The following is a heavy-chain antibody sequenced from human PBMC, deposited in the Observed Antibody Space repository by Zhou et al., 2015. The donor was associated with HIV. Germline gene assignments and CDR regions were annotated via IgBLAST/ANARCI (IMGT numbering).Heavy chain of an antibody. CDR3: VRDGVLRGVNPRWWFDA. Sequence: QVQLVQSGAEVKKPGSSVKVSCKASGGTFSSYAISWVRQAPGQGLEWMGGIIPIFGTANYAQKFQGRVTITADESTSTVYMELSSLRSEDTAVYYCVRDGVLRGVNPRWWFDAWGQGSLVTVSS. V-gene: IGHV1-69*01. J-gene: IGHJ5*02. CDR2: IIPIFGTA. D-gene: IGHD3-10*01. CDR1: GGTFSSYA.